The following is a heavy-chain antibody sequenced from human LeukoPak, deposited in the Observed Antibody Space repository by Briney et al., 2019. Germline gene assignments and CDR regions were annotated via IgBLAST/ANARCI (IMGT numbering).Heavy chain of an antibody. D-gene: IGHD6-13*01. CDR1: GGSISSYY. J-gene: IGHJ3*02. CDR3: ARVGRVAAAYDAFDI. V-gene: IGHV4-59*01. CDR2: IYYSGST. Sequence: SETLSLTCTVSGGSISSYYWSWIRQPPGKGLEWIGYIYYSGSTNYNPSLKSRVTISVDTSKNQFSLKLSSVTAADTAAYYCARVGRVAAAYDAFDIWGQGTMVTVSS.